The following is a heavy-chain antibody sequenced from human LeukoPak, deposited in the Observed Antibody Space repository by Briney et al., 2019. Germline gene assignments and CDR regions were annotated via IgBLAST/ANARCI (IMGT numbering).Heavy chain of an antibody. CDR2: ISYDGSNK. CDR1: GFTFSSYG. D-gene: IGHD5-18*01. J-gene: IGHJ4*02. Sequence: GRSLRLSCAASGFTFSSYGMHWVRQAPSKGLGWGAVISYDGSNKYYADSVKGRFTISRDNSKNTLYLQMNSLRAEDTAVYYCAKDMRGGIQLWLRSTTSPDYWGQGTLVTVSS. CDR3: AKDMRGGIQLWLRSTTSPDY. V-gene: IGHV3-30*18.